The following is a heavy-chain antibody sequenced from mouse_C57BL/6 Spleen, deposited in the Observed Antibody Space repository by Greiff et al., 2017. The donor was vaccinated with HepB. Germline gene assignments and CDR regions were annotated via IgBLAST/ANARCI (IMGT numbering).Heavy chain of an antibody. D-gene: IGHD1-1*01. Sequence: VQLQQSVAELVRPGASVKLSCTASGFNIKNTYMPWVKQRPEQGLEWIGRIDPANGNTKYAPKFQGKATITADTSSNTAYLQLSSLTSEDTAIYYCARSGPSDYYGSSYGFAYWGQGTLVTVSA. J-gene: IGHJ3*01. CDR2: IDPANGNT. V-gene: IGHV14-3*01. CDR3: ARSGPSDYYGSSYGFAY. CDR1: GFNIKNTY.